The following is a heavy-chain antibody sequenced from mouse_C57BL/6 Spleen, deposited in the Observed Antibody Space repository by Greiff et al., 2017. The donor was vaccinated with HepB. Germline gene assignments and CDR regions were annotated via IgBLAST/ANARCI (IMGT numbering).Heavy chain of an antibody. CDR3: ARGYYGYIAY. Sequence: EVKVVESGGGLVKPGGSLKLSCAASGFTFSDYGMHWVRQAPEKGLEWVAYISSGSSTIYYADTVKGRFTISRDNAKNTLFLQMTSLRSEDTAMYYCARGYYGYIAYWGQGTLVTVSA. V-gene: IGHV5-17*01. CDR2: ISSGSSTI. D-gene: IGHD2-2*01. CDR1: GFTFSDYG. J-gene: IGHJ3*01.